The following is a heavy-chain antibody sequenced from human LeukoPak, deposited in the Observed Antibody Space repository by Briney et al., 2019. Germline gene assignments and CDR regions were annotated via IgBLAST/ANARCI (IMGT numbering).Heavy chain of an antibody. V-gene: IGHV1-69*13. CDR2: IIPIFGTA. J-gene: IGHJ4*02. CDR1: GGTFSGYA. D-gene: IGHD3-16*02. CDR3: ARARRTYDYVWGSYLPFDY. Sequence: SVKVSCKASGGTFSGYAISWVRQAPGQGLEWMGGIIPIFGTANYAQKFQGRVTIAADESTSTAYMELSSLRSEDTAVYYCARARRTYDYVWGSYLPFDYWGQGTLVTVSS.